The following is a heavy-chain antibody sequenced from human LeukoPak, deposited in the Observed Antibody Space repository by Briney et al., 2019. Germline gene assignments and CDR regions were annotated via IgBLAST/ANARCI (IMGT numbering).Heavy chain of an antibody. V-gene: IGHV1-24*01. CDR2: FDPENAKT. J-gene: IGHJ6*03. CDR1: GYILTELS. CDR3: VIMSHTVVPTARIYYYMDI. Sequence: ASVKVSCKVSGYILTELSIHWVRQAPGKGLEWMGSFDPENAKTMSAQTFQGRVTMTEDTSTDTAYMELRSLRSDDTAIYYCVIMSHTVVPTARIYYYMDIWGTGTTVIVSS. D-gene: IGHD1-1*01.